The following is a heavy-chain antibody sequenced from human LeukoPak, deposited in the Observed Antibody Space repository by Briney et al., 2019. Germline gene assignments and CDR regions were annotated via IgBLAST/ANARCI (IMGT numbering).Heavy chain of an antibody. CDR1: VFSLSSSGLG. CDR2: IYWEVDK. CDR3: AHTYYFGLGSYYNWYFQH. Sequence: SGPTPVNPTQPLTLTCTFSVFSLSSSGLGVGWTRHPPGKALEWLALIYWEVDKRYILSLKRMLNITQDTSKNQVVIKMTNMDPVDAATYYCAHTYYFGLGSYYNWYFQHWGQGTLVTVSS. J-gene: IGHJ1*01. V-gene: IGHV2-5*02. D-gene: IGHD3-10*01.